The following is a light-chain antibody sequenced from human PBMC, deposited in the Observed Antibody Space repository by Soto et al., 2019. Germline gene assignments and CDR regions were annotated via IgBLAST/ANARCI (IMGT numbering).Light chain of an antibody. V-gene: IGLV2-14*01. Sequence: QSALTQPASVLGSPGQSITISCTGTSSDVGGYNYVSWYQQYPGKAPKLMIFEVSNRPSGVPDRFSGSKSGSTASLTISGLQAEDEADYYCCSYAGSYSYAFATGTKLTVL. CDR1: SSDVGGYNY. CDR2: EVS. J-gene: IGLJ1*01. CDR3: CSYAGSYSYA.